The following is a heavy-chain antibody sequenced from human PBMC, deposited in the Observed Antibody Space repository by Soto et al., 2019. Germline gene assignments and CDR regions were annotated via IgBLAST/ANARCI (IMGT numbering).Heavy chain of an antibody. D-gene: IGHD3-16*01. CDR1: GYIFVNYG. CDR2: ISPYTGDT. CDR3: AMVDNYVTPTPQDV. V-gene: IGHV1-18*01. Sequence: QVQLVQSGDEMKKPGASVRVSCKASGYIFVNYGIAWVRQAPGQGLEWMGWISPYTGDTHSASKVQGRLTMTTDTSTSTAYMDLGSLTSDDPAVYYWAMVDNYVTPTPQDVWGQGTTVTVSS. J-gene: IGHJ6*02.